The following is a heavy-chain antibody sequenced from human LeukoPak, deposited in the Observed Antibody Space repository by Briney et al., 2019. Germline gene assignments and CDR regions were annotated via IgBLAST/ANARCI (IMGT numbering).Heavy chain of an antibody. CDR1: GGSISSYY. V-gene: IGHV4-4*07. CDR2: IYTSGSS. D-gene: IGHD4-23*01. CDR3: AKGVEGYGGNSGFDY. Sequence: SETLSLTCTVSGGSISSYYWSWIRQPAGKGLEWIGRIYTSGSSNYNPSLESQVTMSEDTSKNQFSLKLNSVTAADTAVYYCAKGVEGYGGNSGFDYWGQGTLVTVSS. J-gene: IGHJ4*02.